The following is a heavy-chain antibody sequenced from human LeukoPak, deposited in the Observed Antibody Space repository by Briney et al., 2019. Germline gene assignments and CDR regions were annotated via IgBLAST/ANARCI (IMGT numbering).Heavy chain of an antibody. CDR1: GYTFTDYY. CDR2: IDPNSGGP. CDR3: ARGDYYGSGTTHDY. D-gene: IGHD3-10*01. V-gene: IGHV1-2*02. Sequence: SVKVSCKASGYTFTDYYIHWVRQAPGQGLEWMGWIDPNSGGPHYAQKFQGRVTMTRDTSINTAYMELSRLTSHDTAVYYCARGDYYGSGTTHDYWGQGALVTVSS. J-gene: IGHJ4*02.